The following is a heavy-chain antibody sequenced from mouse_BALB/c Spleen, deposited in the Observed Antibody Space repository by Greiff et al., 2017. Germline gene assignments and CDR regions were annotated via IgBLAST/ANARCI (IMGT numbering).Heavy chain of an antibody. V-gene: IGHV1-80*01. CDR3: ARDYYGGFDY. CDR1: GYAFSSYC. D-gene: IGHD1-1*01. CDR2: IYPGDGDT. Sequence: VKVVESGAELVRPGSSVKISCKASGYAFSSYCMNWVKQRPGQGLEWIGQIYPGDGDTNYNGKFKGKATLTADKSSSTAYMQLSSLTSEDSAVYFCARDYYGGFDYWGQGTTLTVSA. J-gene: IGHJ2*01.